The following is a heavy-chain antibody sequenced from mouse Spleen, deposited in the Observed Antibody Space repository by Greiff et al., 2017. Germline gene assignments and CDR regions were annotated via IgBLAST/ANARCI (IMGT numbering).Heavy chain of an antibody. V-gene: IGHV1-26*01. Sequence: EVQLQQSGPELVKPGASVKISCKASGYTFTDYYMNWVKQSHGKSLEWIGDINPNNGGTSYNQKFKGKATLTVDKSSSTAYMELRSLTSEDSAVYYCARPRTTLGNYFDYWGQGTTLTVSS. CDR2: INPNNGGT. CDR3: ARPRTTLGNYFDY. D-gene: IGHD2-12*01. CDR1: GYTFTDYY. J-gene: IGHJ2*01.